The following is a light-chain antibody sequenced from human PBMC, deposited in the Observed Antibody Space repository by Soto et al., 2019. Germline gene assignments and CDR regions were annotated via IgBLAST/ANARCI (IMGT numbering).Light chain of an antibody. Sequence: QSALTQPPSVSGSPGQAITISCTGTSSDVGGYNLVSWYQQYPDKAPQLMIFDVNTRPSGVSNRFSGSKSGNTASLTISGLQAEDEADYYCSSYKSSSTLPYVFGTGTKLTVL. CDR3: SSYKSSSTLPYV. CDR2: DVN. J-gene: IGLJ1*01. V-gene: IGLV2-14*01. CDR1: SSDVGGYNL.